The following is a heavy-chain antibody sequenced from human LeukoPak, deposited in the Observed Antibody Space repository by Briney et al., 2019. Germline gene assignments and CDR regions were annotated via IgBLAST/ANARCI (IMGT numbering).Heavy chain of an antibody. V-gene: IGHV4-31*03. Sequence: SETLSLTCTVSGGSITSGGYYWSWIRQHPGKGLEWMGYIYYSGSTYYNPSLKSRVTISVDTSKNQFSLKLSSVTAADTAVYYCARSDSCYDSSAWDPWGQGTLVTVSS. CDR1: GGSITSGGYY. CDR3: ARSDSCYDSSAWDP. CDR2: IYYSGST. D-gene: IGHD3-22*01. J-gene: IGHJ5*02.